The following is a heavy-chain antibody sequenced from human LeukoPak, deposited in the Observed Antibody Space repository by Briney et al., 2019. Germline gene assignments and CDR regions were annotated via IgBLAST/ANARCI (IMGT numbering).Heavy chain of an antibody. J-gene: IGHJ4*02. V-gene: IGHV1-18*01. CDR2: ISTYNGYS. CDR1: GYTFTSSG. Sequence: ASVKVSCKTSGYTFTSSGITWVRQAPGQGLEWMGWISTYNGYSKYAQNLQGRVTMTADTSTTTAYMELSSLRSDDTAVYYCAKTSSVGYSDSWGQESQFTVSS. D-gene: IGHD6-19*01. CDR3: AKTSSVGYSDS.